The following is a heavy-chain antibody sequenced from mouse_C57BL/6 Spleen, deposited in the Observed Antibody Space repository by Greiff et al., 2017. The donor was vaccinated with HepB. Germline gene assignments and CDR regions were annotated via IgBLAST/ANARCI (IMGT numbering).Heavy chain of an antibody. CDR2: IYPGSGNT. Sequence: VQLQESGAELVRPGASVKLSCKASGYTFTDYYINWVKQRPGQGLEWIARIYPGSGNTYYNEKFKGKATLTAEKSSSTAYMQLSSLTSEDSAVYFCARHDYGSSLLDVWGTGTTVTVSS. CDR1: GYTFTDYY. CDR3: ARHDYGSSLLDV. V-gene: IGHV1-76*01. J-gene: IGHJ1*03. D-gene: IGHD1-1*01.